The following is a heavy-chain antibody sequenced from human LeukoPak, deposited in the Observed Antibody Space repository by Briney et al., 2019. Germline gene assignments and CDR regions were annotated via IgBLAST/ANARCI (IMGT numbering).Heavy chain of an antibody. V-gene: IGHV4-59*08. CDR2: IYYSGST. Sequence: SETLSLTCTVSGGSISSYYWSWLRQPPGKGLEWIGYIYYSGSTNYNPSLKSRVTISVDTSKNQFSLKLSSVTAADTAVYYCARQDDSGSYWYYFDYWGQGTLVTVSS. CDR1: GGSISSYY. D-gene: IGHD1-26*01. CDR3: ARQDDSGSYWYYFDY. J-gene: IGHJ4*02.